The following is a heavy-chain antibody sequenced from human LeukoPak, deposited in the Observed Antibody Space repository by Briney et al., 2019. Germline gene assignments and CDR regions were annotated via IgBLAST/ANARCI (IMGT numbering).Heavy chain of an antibody. CDR1: GGSFSGYY. CDR2: IYTTGRT. Sequence: SETLSLTCAVYGGSFSGYYWSWIRQPPGKGLEWIGRIYTTGRTNYNPSLKSRVTMSVDTTKNQFSLKLSSVTAADTAVYYCARVNILNYYYYTDIWGNGTTVTVSS. V-gene: IGHV4-59*10. D-gene: IGHD2-15*01. CDR3: ARVNILNYYYYTDI. J-gene: IGHJ6*03.